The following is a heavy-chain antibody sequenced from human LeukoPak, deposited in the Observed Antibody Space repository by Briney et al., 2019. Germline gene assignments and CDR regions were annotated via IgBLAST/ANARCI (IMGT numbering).Heavy chain of an antibody. D-gene: IGHD5-18*01. CDR1: GFTFSSYV. CDR3: AKIPLSRGYSYGYYTSSWFDP. J-gene: IGHJ5*02. V-gene: IGHV3-23*01. Sequence: PGGSLRLSCAASGFTFSSYVMSWVRQAPGKGLEWVSAISGSGGSTYYADSVKGRFTISRDNSKNTLYLQMNSLRAEDTAVYYCAKIPLSRGYSYGYYTSSWFDPWGQGTLVTVSS. CDR2: ISGSGGST.